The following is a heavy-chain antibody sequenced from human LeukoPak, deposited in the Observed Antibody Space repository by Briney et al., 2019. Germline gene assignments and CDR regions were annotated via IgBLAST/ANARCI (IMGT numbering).Heavy chain of an antibody. J-gene: IGHJ4*02. CDR1: GFTFSSYG. V-gene: IGHV3-33*06. CDR3: ANVEMATNY. D-gene: IGHD5-24*01. Sequence: PGGALRLSCAASGFTFSSYGMHWVRQAPGKGLEWVADIWYDGSNKYYADSVKGRFTIPRDNSKNTLYLQMNSLRAEDTAVYYCANVEMATNYWGQGTLVTVSS. CDR2: IWYDGSNK.